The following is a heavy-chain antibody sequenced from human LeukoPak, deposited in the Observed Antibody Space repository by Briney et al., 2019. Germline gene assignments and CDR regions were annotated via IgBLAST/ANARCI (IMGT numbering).Heavy chain of an antibody. CDR3: AKLRGIVVVTAHYDY. CDR1: GFTFSSYA. D-gene: IGHD2-21*02. Sequence: GGSLRLSCAASGFTFSSYAMSWVRQAPGKGLEWVSAISGSGGSTYYADSVKGRFTISRDNSKNTLYLQMNSLRAEDTAVYYCAKLRGIVVVTAHYDYWGQGTVVTVAS. V-gene: IGHV3-23*01. CDR2: ISGSGGST. J-gene: IGHJ4*02.